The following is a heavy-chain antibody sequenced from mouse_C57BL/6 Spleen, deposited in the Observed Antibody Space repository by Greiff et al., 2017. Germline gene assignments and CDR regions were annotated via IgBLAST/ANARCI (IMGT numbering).Heavy chain of an antibody. CDR1: GFTFSDYG. J-gene: IGHJ2*01. CDR2: ISSGSSTI. D-gene: IGHD2-5*01. CDR3: ARNYYSNYPWYYFDY. V-gene: IGHV5-17*01. Sequence: EVKLVESGGGLVKPGGSLKLSCAASGFTFSDYGMHWVRQAPEKGLEWVAYISSGSSTIYYADTVKGRFTISRDNAKNTLFLQMTSLRSEDTAMYYCARNYYSNYPWYYFDYWGQGTTLTVSS.